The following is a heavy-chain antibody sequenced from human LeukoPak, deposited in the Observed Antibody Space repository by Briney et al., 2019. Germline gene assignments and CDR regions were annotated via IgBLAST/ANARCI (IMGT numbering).Heavy chain of an antibody. CDR2: IKQDGSEK. J-gene: IGHJ5*02. Sequence: GESLKISCAASGFTFSSYWMSWVRQAPGKGLEWVANIKQDGSEKYYVDSVKGRFTISRDNAKNSLYLQMNSLRAEDTAVYYCARDYGITMIPGGFDPWGQGTLVTVSS. D-gene: IGHD3-22*01. CDR3: ARDYGITMIPGGFDP. CDR1: GFTFSSYW. V-gene: IGHV3-7*01.